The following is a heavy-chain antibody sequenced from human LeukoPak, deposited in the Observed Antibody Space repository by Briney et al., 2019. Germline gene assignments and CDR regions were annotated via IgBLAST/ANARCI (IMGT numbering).Heavy chain of an antibody. J-gene: IGHJ4*02. Sequence: GESLKISCKGSGYSFTSYWIAWVRQMPGKGLEWMGIIYPGDSDTRYSPSFQGQVTISADKSISTAYLQWSSLKASDTAMYYCAGRDSSSWYSWDYWGQGILVTVSS. CDR1: GYSFTSYW. V-gene: IGHV5-51*01. D-gene: IGHD6-13*01. CDR2: IYPGDSDT. CDR3: AGRDSSSWYSWDY.